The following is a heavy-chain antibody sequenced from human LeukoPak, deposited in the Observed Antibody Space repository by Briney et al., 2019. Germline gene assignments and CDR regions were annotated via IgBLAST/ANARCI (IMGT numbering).Heavy chain of an antibody. D-gene: IGHD6-13*01. CDR1: GGSISSHY. Sequence: SETLSLTCTVSGGSISSHYWSWIRQPPGRGLEWIGYIYYSGSTNYNPSLKSRVTISVDTSKNQFSLKLSSVTAADTAVYYCARSGIAAAGFDYWGQGTLVTVSS. V-gene: IGHV4-59*11. CDR2: IYYSGST. CDR3: ARSGIAAAGFDY. J-gene: IGHJ4*02.